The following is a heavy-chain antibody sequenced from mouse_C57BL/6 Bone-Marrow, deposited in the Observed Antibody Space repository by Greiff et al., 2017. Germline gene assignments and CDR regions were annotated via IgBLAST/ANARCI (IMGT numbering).Heavy chain of an antibody. D-gene: IGHD4-1*01. CDR1: GYAFSSSW. V-gene: IGHV1-82*01. Sequence: SGPALVKPGASVKISCKASGYAFSSSWMNWVKQRPGKGLEWIGRIYPGDGDTNYNGKFKGQATMTADNSFSTAYMQLSSLTSEDSAVYFCARRGDWAYAMDYWGKGTSVTVSS. J-gene: IGHJ4*01. CDR2: IYPGDGDT. CDR3: ARRGDWAYAMDY.